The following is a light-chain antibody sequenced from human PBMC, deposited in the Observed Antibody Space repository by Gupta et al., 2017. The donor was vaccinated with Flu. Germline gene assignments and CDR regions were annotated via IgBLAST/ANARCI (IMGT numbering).Light chain of an antibody. V-gene: IGKV3-20*01. J-gene: IGKJ2*01. CDR1: SRNY. CDR2: GTS. Sequence: SRNYLDWYKQKPGQAPRLLIYGTSNRAPGIPDRFSGSGSGTDFTLTISRLEPEDSASFYCHQYGTSPYTFGQGTKLEIK. CDR3: HQYGTSPYT.